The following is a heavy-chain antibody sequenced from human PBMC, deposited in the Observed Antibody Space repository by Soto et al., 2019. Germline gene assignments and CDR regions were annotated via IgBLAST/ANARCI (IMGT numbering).Heavy chain of an antibody. D-gene: IGHD4-17*01. CDR3: ARVYGDSYYYYYYRMDV. V-gene: IGHV4-39*01. CDR2: IYYSGST. J-gene: IGHJ6*02. Sequence: SETLSLTCTVSGGSISSSSYYWGWIRQPPGKGLEWIGSIYYSGSTYYNPSLKSRVTISVDTSRNQFSLKLSSVTAADTAVYYCARVYGDSYYYYYYRMDVWGQGTKVTVYS. CDR1: GGSISSSSYY.